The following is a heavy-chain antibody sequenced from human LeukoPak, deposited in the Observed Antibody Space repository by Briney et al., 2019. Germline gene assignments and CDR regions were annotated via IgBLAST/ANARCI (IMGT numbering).Heavy chain of an antibody. CDR3: TRRGYSSGDDY. J-gene: IGHJ4*02. V-gene: IGHV3-48*01. Sequence: GGSLRLSCAASGFSISDYSMTWVRQAPGKGLDWVAYIRGSGTTIYYADSVKGRFTISRDNAKNSLYLQMNSLRAEDTAVYNCTRRGYSSGDDYWGQGSLVTVSS. CDR1: GFSISDYS. D-gene: IGHD4-23*01. CDR2: IRGSGTTI.